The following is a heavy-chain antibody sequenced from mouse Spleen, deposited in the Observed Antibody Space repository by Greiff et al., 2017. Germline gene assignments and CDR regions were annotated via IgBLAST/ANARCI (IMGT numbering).Heavy chain of an antibody. J-gene: IGHJ2*01. V-gene: IGHV1-19*01. Sequence: EVKLVESGPVLVKPGASVKMSCKASGYTFTDYYMNWVKQSHGKSLEWIGVINPYNGGTSYNQKFKGKATLTVDKSSSTAYMELNSLTSEDSAVYYCARESFDYWGQGTTLTVSS. CDR2: INPYNGGT. CDR3: ARESFDY. CDR1: GYTFTDYY.